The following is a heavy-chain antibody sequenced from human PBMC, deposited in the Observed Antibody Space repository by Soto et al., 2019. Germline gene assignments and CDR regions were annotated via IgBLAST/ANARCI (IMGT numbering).Heavy chain of an antibody. V-gene: IGHV3-13*05. CDR1: GFTFRNYD. CDR3: ARTDRDFYGLDV. CDR2: ISAAGDP. Sequence: EVQLVESGGGLVQPGGSLRLSCEASGFTFRNYDMHWVRQGTGKGLEWVSGISAAGDPDYADSVEGRLTISRENAQNSFFLQMNSLSVGDTAVYYCARTDRDFYGLDVWGQGTTVIVSS. J-gene: IGHJ6*02.